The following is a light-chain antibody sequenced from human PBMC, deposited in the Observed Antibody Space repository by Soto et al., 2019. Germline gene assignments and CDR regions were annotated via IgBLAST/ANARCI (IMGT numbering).Light chain of an antibody. CDR1: SSNIGAGHV. V-gene: IGLV1-40*01. Sequence: QSVLTQPPSVSGAPGQGVTISCTGSSSNIGAGHVVHWYQQFPGRAPNLLIYGSSNRPSGVPDRFSGSKSGTSASLAITGLQAEDEADYYCQSYDNGLSASVFGGGTKVTVL. CDR2: GSS. J-gene: IGLJ2*01. CDR3: QSYDNGLSASV.